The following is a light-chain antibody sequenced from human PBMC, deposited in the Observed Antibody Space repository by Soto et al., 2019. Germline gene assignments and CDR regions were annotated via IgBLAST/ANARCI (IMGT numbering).Light chain of an antibody. CDR3: QQRSNWPIT. Sequence: EIVLTQSPATLSLSPGESATLSCRATRSVSSYLAWYQQEPGQAPRLLIYDASSRPTDIPARFSGSGSGTDCTLTISSLEPEDFALYYCQQRSNWPITFGQGTRLEIK. V-gene: IGKV3-11*01. CDR2: DAS. J-gene: IGKJ5*01. CDR1: RSVSSY.